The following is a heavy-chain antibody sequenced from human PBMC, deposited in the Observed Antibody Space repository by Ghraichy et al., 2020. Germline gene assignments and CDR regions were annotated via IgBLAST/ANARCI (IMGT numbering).Heavy chain of an antibody. D-gene: IGHD1-1*01. V-gene: IGHV3-21*01. CDR2: ISSSSSYI. J-gene: IGHJ4*02. Sequence: GGSLRLSCAASGFTFSSYSMNWVRQAPGKGLEWVSSISSSSSYIYYADSVKGRFTISRDNAKNSLYLQMNSLRSEDTAVYYCARDQLGIERPFDYWGQGTLVTVSS. CDR3: ARDQLGIERPFDY. CDR1: GFTFSSYS.